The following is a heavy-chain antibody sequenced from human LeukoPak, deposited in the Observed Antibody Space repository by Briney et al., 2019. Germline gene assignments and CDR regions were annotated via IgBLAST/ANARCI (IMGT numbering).Heavy chain of an antibody. D-gene: IGHD2-2*03. V-gene: IGHV3-15*01. CDR1: GFSFTNAW. Sequence: GGSLRLSCAASGFSFTNAWMTWVRQAPGKGLEWVGHIKRKIDGETTEYAAPVKGRFTISRDDSQNMVSLQMNSLKTEDTGVYYCPTVDYWGQGTQVTVSS. J-gene: IGHJ4*02. CDR2: IKRKIDGETT. CDR3: PTVDY.